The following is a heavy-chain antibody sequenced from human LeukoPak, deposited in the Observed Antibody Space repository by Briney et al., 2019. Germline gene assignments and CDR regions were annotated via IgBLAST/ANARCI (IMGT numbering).Heavy chain of an antibody. CDR1: GFTFSSYE. D-gene: IGHD1-26*01. CDR2: ISSSGSTI. CDR3: VAIGLVGATVTPVDY. J-gene: IGHJ4*02. V-gene: IGHV3-48*03. Sequence: GGSLRLSCAASGFTFSSYEMNWVRQAPGKGLEWVSYISSSGSTIYYADSVKGRFTISRDNAKNSLYLQMNSLRAEDTAVYYCVAIGLVGATVTPVDYWGQGTLVTVSS.